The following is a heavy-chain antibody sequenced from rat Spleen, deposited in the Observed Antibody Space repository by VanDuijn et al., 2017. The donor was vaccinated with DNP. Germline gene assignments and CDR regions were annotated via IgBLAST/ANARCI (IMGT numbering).Heavy chain of an antibody. D-gene: IGHD1-4*01. CDR3: ARWPGYNPPYAMDA. CDR1: GYSITSSYR. CDR2: INSAGST. V-gene: IGHV3-3*01. J-gene: IGHJ4*01. Sequence: EVQLQESGPGLVKPSQSLSLTCSVTGYSITSSYRWNWIRKFPGNKLEWMGSINSAGSTNYNPSLKSRNSITRETSKNQFFRQVNSVNTEDTATYYCARWPGYNPPYAMDAWGQGTSVTVSS.